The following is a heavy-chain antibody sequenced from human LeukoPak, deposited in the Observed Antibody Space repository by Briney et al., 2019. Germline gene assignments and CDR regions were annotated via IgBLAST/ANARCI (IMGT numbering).Heavy chain of an antibody. Sequence: AGGTLRLSCAASGFTFSSYGMSWVRQAPGKGLEWVAAISGSGGSTYYADSVKGRFTISRDNSKNTLYLQMNSLRAEDTAVYYCAKDLQPYYYGSGSYSSRGYFDYWGQGTLVTVSS. CDR1: GFTFSSYG. CDR3: AKDLQPYYYGSGSYSSRGYFDY. D-gene: IGHD3-10*01. J-gene: IGHJ4*02. V-gene: IGHV3-23*01. CDR2: ISGSGGST.